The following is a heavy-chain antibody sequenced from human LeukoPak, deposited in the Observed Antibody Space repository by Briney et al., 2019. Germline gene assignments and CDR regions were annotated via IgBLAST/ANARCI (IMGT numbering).Heavy chain of an antibody. D-gene: IGHD1-26*01. J-gene: IGHJ4*02. Sequence: SETLSLTCAVYTGSFSGYYWSWIRQSPGKGLEWIGEINHSGRTNYSPSLKSRVTMSVDTSKNQFSLKLRSVTAADTAVYYCASLRERSYYARGFDYWGQGTLVTVSS. CDR3: ASLRERSYYARGFDY. CDR2: INHSGRT. V-gene: IGHV4-34*01. CDR1: TGSFSGYY.